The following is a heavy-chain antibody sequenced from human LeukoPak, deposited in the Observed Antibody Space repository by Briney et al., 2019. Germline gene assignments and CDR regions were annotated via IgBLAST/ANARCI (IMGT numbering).Heavy chain of an antibody. V-gene: IGHV3-21*01. CDR1: GFTFSSYS. J-gene: IGHJ3*02. CDR3: ASGLWSGDDAFDI. CDR2: ISSSSSYI. Sequence: PGGSLRLSRAAPGFTFSSYSMNWVRQAPGKGLEWVSSISSSSSYIYYADSVKGRFTISRDNAKNSLYLQMNSLRAEDTAVYYCASGLWSGDDAFDIWGQGTMVTASS. D-gene: IGHD3-3*01.